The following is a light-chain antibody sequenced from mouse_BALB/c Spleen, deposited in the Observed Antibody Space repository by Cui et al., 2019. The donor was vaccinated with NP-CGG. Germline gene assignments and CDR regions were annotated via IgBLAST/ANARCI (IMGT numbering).Light chain of an antibody. CDR3: ALWYSNHWV. CDR1: TGAVTTSNY. V-gene: IGLV1*01. CDR2: GTN. J-gene: IGLJ1*01. Sequence: QAVVTQESALTTSPGETVTLTCHSSTGAVTTSNYANLVQVKPDHLFTGLIGGTNNRAPGVPARFSGSLIGDKAALTITGAQTEDEAIYFCALWYSNHWVFGGGTKLTVL.